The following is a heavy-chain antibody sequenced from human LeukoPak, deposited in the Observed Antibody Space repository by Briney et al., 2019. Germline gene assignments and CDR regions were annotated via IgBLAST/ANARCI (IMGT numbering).Heavy chain of an antibody. CDR1: GFTFDDYA. J-gene: IGHJ3*02. V-gene: IGHV3-9*01. D-gene: IGHD3-9*01. CDR3: AKDIADDILTGYYTPLAFDI. CDR2: ISWNSGSI. Sequence: QSGRSLRLSCAASGFTFDDYAMHWVRQAPGKGLEWVSGISWNSGSIGYADSVKGRFTISRDNAKNSLYLQMNSLRAEDTTLYYCAKDIADDILTGYYTPLAFDIWGQGTMVTVSS.